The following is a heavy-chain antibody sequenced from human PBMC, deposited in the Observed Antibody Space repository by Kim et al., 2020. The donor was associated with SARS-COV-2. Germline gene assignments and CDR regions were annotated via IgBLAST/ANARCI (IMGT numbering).Heavy chain of an antibody. Sequence: GGSLRLSCAASGFTFSSYAMSWVRQAPGKGLEWVSAISGSGGSTYYADSVKGRFTISRDNSKNTLYLQMNSLRAEDTAVYYCAKTTVTSPRMVEPYYFDYWGQRTLVTVSS. CDR1: GFTFSSYA. CDR2: ISGSGGST. J-gene: IGHJ4*02. D-gene: IGHD4-17*01. CDR3: AKTTVTSPRMVEPYYFDY. V-gene: IGHV3-23*01.